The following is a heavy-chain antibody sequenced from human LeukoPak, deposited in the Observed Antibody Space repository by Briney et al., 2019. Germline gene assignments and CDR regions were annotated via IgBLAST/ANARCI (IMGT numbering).Heavy chain of an antibody. CDR3: MREPRYQEFDY. J-gene: IGHJ4*02. CDR2: IYTSVSN. CDR1: GGSISSYY. V-gene: IGHV4-4*07. Sequence: PSETLCLTCTVSGGSISSYYWSWIRQPAGKGLEWIGRIYTSVSNNYNPYLRSRATMSVDTSKNQFSLKLSSVTAADTAVYYCMREPRYQEFDYWGQGTLVTVSS. D-gene: IGHD1-14*01.